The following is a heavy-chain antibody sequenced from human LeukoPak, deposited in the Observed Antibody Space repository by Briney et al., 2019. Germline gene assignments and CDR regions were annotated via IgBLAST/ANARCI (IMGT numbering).Heavy chain of an antibody. Sequence: SETLSLTCTVSGGSISSSSYYWGWIRQPPGKGLEWIGSIYYSGSTYCNPSLKSRVTISVDTSKNQFSLKLSSVTAADTAVYYCARFAVDNWFDPWGQGTLVTVSS. CDR3: ARFAVDNWFDP. V-gene: IGHV4-39*01. J-gene: IGHJ5*02. CDR2: IYYSGST. CDR1: GGSISSSSYY.